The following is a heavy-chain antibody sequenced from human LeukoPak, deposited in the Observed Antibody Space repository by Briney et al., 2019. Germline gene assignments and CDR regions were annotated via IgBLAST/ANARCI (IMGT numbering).Heavy chain of an antibody. CDR1: GFSFRDYP. Sequence: GGSLRLSCEAAGFSFRDYPMGWVRRASGKRLEWVSGISAGADVIFYADPVKGRFTISRDNSKNTLYLQMNSLRAEDTAVYYCAREGWQQLVVYYYYGMDVWGQGTTVTVSS. CDR3: AREGWQQLVVYYYYGMDV. V-gene: IGHV3-23*01. CDR2: ISAGADVI. D-gene: IGHD6-13*01. J-gene: IGHJ6*02.